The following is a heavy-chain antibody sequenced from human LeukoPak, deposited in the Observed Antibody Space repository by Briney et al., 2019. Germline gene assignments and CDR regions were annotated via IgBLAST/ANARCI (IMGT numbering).Heavy chain of an antibody. CDR3: ARETEKQWQY. Sequence: SETLSLTCTVSGGSISGYYWNWIRQSPGRGLEWLGFMHYSGSTSYNPSLETRVTISIDTSKNHFSLILNSVTAADTAVYYCARETEKQWQYWGQGTTVSVSS. D-gene: IGHD6-19*01. J-gene: IGHJ3*01. CDR2: MHYSGST. CDR1: GGSISGYY. V-gene: IGHV4-59*12.